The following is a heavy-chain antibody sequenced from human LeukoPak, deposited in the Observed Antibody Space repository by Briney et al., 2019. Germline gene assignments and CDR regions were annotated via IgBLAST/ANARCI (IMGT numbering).Heavy chain of an antibody. Sequence: GGSLRLSCAASGFTFSSYSMNWVRQAPGKGLEWVSYISSSSSTIYYADSVKGRFTISRDNAKNSLYLQMNSLRAEDTAVYYCARDTGYSGYDYLWGYFDYWGQGTLVTVSS. J-gene: IGHJ4*02. D-gene: IGHD5-12*01. CDR3: ARDTGYSGYDYLWGYFDY. CDR2: ISSSSSTI. V-gene: IGHV3-48*01. CDR1: GFTFSSYS.